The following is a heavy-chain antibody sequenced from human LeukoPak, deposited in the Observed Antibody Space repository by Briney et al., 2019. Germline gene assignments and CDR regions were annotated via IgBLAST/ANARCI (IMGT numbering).Heavy chain of an antibody. Sequence: GGSLRLSCAASGFTFSRYAIQWVRQAPGKGLEWAAAISSDGNSKYYADSVKGRFTISRDNSKNTLYLQMNSLRAEDTAVYYCARVSVFGVVIPPDFWGQGTLVTVSS. J-gene: IGHJ4*02. CDR3: ARVSVFGVVIPPDF. CDR1: GFTFSRYA. V-gene: IGHV3-30*01. CDR2: ISSDGNSK. D-gene: IGHD3-3*01.